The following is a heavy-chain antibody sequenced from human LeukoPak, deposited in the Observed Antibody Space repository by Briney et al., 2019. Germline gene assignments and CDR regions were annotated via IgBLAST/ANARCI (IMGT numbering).Heavy chain of an antibody. V-gene: IGHV3-7*01. Sequence: PGGSLRLSCAASGFTFSSYWMSWVRQAPGKGLEWVANIKQDGSEKYYVDSVKGRFTISRDNAKNTLYLQMNSLRAEDTAVYYCAKGGRTYQLLIDYWGQGTLVTVSS. CDR1: GFTFSSYW. D-gene: IGHD2-2*01. CDR2: IKQDGSEK. J-gene: IGHJ4*02. CDR3: AKGGRTYQLLIDY.